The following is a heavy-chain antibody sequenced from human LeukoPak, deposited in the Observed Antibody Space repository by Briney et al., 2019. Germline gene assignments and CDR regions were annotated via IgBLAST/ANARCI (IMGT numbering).Heavy chain of an antibody. J-gene: IGHJ3*02. D-gene: IGHD5-24*01. CDR2: IHYSGST. V-gene: IGHV4-59*01. CDR3: AREAREGHVFDI. CDR1: GGSISSYY. Sequence: SETLSLTCIVSGGSISSYYWSWIRQPPGKGLEWIGYIHYSGSTNYNPSLKSRVTISVDTSKNQFSLKLRSVTAADTAVYYCAREAREGHVFDIWGRGTMVTVSS.